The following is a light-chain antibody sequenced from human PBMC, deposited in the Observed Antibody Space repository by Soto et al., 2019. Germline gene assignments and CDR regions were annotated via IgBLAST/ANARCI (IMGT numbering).Light chain of an antibody. Sequence: QSVLTQPASVSGSPGQSITISCTGTSSDVGGYNFVSWYQHHPGKAPKLINYDVTNRPSGISNRFSGSKSGNTASLTISGLQAEDEADYYCTSYTSSITYVFGTGTKVTVL. V-gene: IGLV2-14*03. CDR3: TSYTSSITYV. CDR1: SSDVGGYNF. J-gene: IGLJ1*01. CDR2: DVT.